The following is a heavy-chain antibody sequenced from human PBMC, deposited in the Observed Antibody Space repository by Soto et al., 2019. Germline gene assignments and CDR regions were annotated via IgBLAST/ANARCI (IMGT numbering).Heavy chain of an antibody. CDR3: AKGGYDYWSGYSGHFDY. CDR1: GFTFNNYA. J-gene: IGHJ4*02. D-gene: IGHD3-3*01. V-gene: IGHV3-23*01. CDR2: ISGSGDNT. Sequence: GGSLRLSCAASGFTFNNYAMHWVRQAPGKGLEWVSGISGSGDNTHYSDSVKGRFTISRDNSENMVYLQMNSPRAEDTAVYYCAKGGYDYWSGYSGHFDYWGQGTLVTVSS.